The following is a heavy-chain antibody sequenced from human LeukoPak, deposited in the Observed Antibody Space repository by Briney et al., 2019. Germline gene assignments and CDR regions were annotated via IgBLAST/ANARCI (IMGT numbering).Heavy chain of an antibody. CDR3: AKDRGSSWYPANSFDY. Sequence: GRSLRLSCAASGFTFSTYAMQWVRQAPGKGLEWVAVISYDGNNEYYADSVKGRFTISRDNSKNTLYLQMNSLRAEDTAVYYCAKDRGSSWYPANSFDYWGQGTLVTVSS. CDR2: ISYDGNNE. V-gene: IGHV3-30*18. D-gene: IGHD6-13*01. CDR1: GFTFSTYA. J-gene: IGHJ4*02.